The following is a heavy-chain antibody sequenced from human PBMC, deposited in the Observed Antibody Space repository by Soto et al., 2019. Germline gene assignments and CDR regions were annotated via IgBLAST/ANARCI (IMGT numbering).Heavy chain of an antibody. CDR2: IPYDGSHQ. D-gene: IGHD3-3*01. CDR1: GFSFSTSG. J-gene: IGHJ4*02. CDR3: AKLLVLEGEVQDFDY. Sequence: QVQLVESGGGVGQPGRSLRLSCAASGFSFSTSGMHWVRQAPGKGLEWVAVIPYDGSHQYYADSVKGRFTISRDNSKNTMYLQMNRLRPEDTAVYYCAKLLVLEGEVQDFDYWGQGALVTVSS. V-gene: IGHV3-30*18.